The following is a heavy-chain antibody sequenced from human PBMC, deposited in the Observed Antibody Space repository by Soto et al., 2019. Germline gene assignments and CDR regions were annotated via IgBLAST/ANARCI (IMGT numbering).Heavy chain of an antibody. CDR2: INPNSGGT. Sequence: WASVKVSCKASGYTFTGYYMHWVRQAPGQGLEWMGWINPNSGGTNYAQKFQGWVTMTRDTSISTAYMELSRLRSDDTAVYYCARVGVYASPKEIIFDYWGQGTLVTVSS. CDR3: ARVGVYASPKEIIFDY. D-gene: IGHD2-8*01. CDR1: GYTFTGYY. V-gene: IGHV1-2*04. J-gene: IGHJ4*02.